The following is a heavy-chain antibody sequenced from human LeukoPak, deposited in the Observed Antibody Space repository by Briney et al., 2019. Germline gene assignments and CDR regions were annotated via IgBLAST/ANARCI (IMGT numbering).Heavy chain of an antibody. Sequence: SETLSLTCTVSGGSISSGGYYWSWIRQHPGKGLEWIGYIYYSGSTYYNPSLKSRVTISVDTCKNQFSLKLSSVTAADTAVYYCARERRSKDYGDYGLDYWGQGTLVTVSS. D-gene: IGHD4-17*01. V-gene: IGHV4-31*03. CDR2: IYYSGST. J-gene: IGHJ4*02. CDR3: ARERRSKDYGDYGLDY. CDR1: GGSISSGGYY.